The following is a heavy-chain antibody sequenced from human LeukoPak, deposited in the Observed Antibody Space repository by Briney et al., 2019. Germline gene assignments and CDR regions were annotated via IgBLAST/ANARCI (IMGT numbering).Heavy chain of an antibody. CDR2: MNPNSGNT. Sequence: VASVKVSCEASGGTFSSYAISWVRQAPGQGLEWVGWMNPNSGNTGCAQKFQGRVTMTRDTSTRTAYMELSSLRSEDTAVYYCARVYGDPDYWGQGTLVTVSS. CDR3: ARVYGDPDY. D-gene: IGHD4-17*01. V-gene: IGHV1-8*02. J-gene: IGHJ4*02. CDR1: GGTFSSYA.